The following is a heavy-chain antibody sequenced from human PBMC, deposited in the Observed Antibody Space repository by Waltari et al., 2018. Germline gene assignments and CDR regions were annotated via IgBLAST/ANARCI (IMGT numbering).Heavy chain of an antibody. J-gene: IGHJ6*03. Sequence: QVQLQESGPGLVKPSETLSLTCTVSGGSISSYYWSWIRQPAGKGLEWIGRIYTSGSTNYNPSLKRRVTMSIDTSKNQFSLKLSSVTAADTAVYYCARGPPRGSGVYYYYYYYMDVWGKGTTVTISS. CDR1: GGSISSYY. CDR3: ARGPPRGSGVYYYYYYYMDV. V-gene: IGHV4-4*07. CDR2: IYTSGST. D-gene: IGHD3-10*01.